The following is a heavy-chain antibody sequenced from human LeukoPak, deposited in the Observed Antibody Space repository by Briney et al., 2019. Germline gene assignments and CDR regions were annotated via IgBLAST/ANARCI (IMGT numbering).Heavy chain of an antibody. CDR2: INQDGSEK. V-gene: IGHV3-7*01. D-gene: IGHD6-19*01. J-gene: IGHJ4*02. CDR1: GFTFTTYW. CDR3: ARILDSAWGELGY. Sequence: GGSLRLSCAASGFTFTTYWMTWVRQAPGKGLEWVANINQDGSEKYFVDSVRGRFTISRDNAKNSLYLQMNSLRVEDTAVYYCARILDSAWGELGYWGQGTLVTVSS.